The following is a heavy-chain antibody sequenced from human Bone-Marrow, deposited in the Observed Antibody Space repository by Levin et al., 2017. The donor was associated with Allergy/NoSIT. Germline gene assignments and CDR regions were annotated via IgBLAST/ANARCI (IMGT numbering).Heavy chain of an antibody. J-gene: IGHJ6*02. D-gene: IGHD5-12*01. CDR2: ISYDGSNK. CDR1: GFTFSSYG. V-gene: IGHV3-30*18. CDR3: AKSSGGYDYYYYYGMDV. Sequence: GGSLRLSCAASGFTFSSYGMHWVRQAPGKGLEWVAVISYDGSNKYYADSVKGRFTISRDNSKNTLYLQMNSLRAEDTAVYYCAKSSGGYDYYYYYGMDVWGQGTTVTVSS.